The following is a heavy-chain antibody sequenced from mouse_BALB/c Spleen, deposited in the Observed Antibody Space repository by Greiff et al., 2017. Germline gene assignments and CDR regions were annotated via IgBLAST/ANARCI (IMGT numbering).Heavy chain of an antibody. CDR2: ISYSGST. CDR3: ARDYYDSSPHWYFDV. V-gene: IGHV3-2*02. Sequence: EVKLMESGPGLVKPSQSLSLTCTVTGYSITSDYAWNWIRQFPGNKLEWMGYISYSGSTSYNPSLKSRISITRDTSKNQFFLQLNSVTTEDTATYYCARDYYDSSPHWYFDVWGAGTTVTVSA. J-gene: IGHJ1*01. CDR1: GYSITSDYA. D-gene: IGHD1-1*01.